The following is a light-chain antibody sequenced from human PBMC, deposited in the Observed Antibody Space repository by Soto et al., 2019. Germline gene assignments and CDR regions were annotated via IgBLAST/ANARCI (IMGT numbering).Light chain of an antibody. J-gene: IGKJ3*01. V-gene: IGKV3-20*01. CDR2: GAS. Sequence: EIVLTQSPGTLSLSPGERATLSCRASQSISSSYLAWYQQRPGQAPRLLIFGASSSATDIPDRFSGSGSGTDFTLTSSRPEPEDFAVDHCHQYSSSPPEFTFGHGTRVDSK. CDR3: HQYSSSPPEFT. CDR1: QSISSSY.